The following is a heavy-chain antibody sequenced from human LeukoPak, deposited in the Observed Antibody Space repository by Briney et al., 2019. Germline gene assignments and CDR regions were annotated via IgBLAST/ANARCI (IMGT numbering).Heavy chain of an antibody. V-gene: IGHV1-2*02. CDR2: INPNSGGT. J-gene: IGHJ4*02. Sequence: ASVKVSCKASGYTFTSYYMHWVRQAPGQGLEWMGWINPNSGGTNYAQKFQGRVTMTRDTSISTAYMELSRLRSDDTAVYYCARRYCSSTSCYLDYWGQGTLVTVSS. D-gene: IGHD2-2*01. CDR1: GYTFTSYY. CDR3: ARRYCSSTSCYLDY.